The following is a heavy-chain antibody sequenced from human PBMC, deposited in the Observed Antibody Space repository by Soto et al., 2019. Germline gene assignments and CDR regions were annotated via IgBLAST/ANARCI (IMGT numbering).Heavy chain of an antibody. CDR3: AADRDGYNYFGY. D-gene: IGHD5-12*01. V-gene: IGHV3-53*01. CDR1: GFTVSSNY. CDR2: IYSGGST. Sequence: GGSLRLSCAASGFTVSSNYMSWVRQAPGKGLEWVSVIYSGGSTYYADSVKGRFTISRDNSKNTLYLQMNSLRAEDTAVYYCAADRDGYNYFGYWGQGTLVTVSS. J-gene: IGHJ4*02.